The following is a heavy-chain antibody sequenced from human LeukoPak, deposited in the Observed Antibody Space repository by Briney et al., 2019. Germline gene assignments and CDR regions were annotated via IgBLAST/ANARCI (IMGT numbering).Heavy chain of an antibody. CDR2: IIPILGIV. V-gene: IGHV1-69*04. CDR1: GGTFSSYA. D-gene: IGHD1-26*01. Sequence: ASVKVSCKASGGTFSSYAISWVRQAPGQGLEWMGRIIPILGIVNYAQKFQGRVTMTRDTSISTAYMELSRLRSDDTAVYYCASIVGGYDAFDIWGQGTMVTVSS. CDR3: ASIVGGYDAFDI. J-gene: IGHJ3*02.